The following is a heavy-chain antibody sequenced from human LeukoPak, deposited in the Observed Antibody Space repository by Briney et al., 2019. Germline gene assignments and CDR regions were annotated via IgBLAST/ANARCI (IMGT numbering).Heavy chain of an antibody. V-gene: IGHV4-34*01. D-gene: IGHD3-22*01. CDR3: ARGRVVYYDSSGYYYFDY. CDR1: GGSFSGYY. J-gene: IGHJ4*02. Sequence: PSETLSLTCAVYGGSFSGYYWSWIRQPPGKGLEWIGEINHSGSTNYNPSLKSRVTISVDTSKNQFSLKLSSVTAADTAVYYCARGRVVYYDSSGYYYFDYWGQGTLVTVSS. CDR2: INHSGST.